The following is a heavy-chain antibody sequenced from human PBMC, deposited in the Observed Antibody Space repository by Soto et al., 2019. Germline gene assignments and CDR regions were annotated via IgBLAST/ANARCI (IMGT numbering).Heavy chain of an antibody. V-gene: IGHV1-46*03. Sequence: QVQLVQSGAEVKKPGASVKVSCKASGYTFTSYYMHWVRQAPGQGLEWMGIINPSGGSTSYAQKFQGRVNMTRDTSTSTVYMELSSLRSEDTAVYYCARVRRYCSSTSCKRGFDYWGQGTLVTVSS. CDR1: GYTFTSYY. D-gene: IGHD2-2*01. CDR2: INPSGGST. CDR3: ARVRRYCSSTSCKRGFDY. J-gene: IGHJ4*02.